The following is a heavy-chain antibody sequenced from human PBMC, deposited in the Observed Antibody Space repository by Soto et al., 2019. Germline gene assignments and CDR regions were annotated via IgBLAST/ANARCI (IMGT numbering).Heavy chain of an antibody. CDR1: GDSINNYY. J-gene: IGHJ4*02. Sequence: QVQLQESGPGLVKPSETLSLNCTVSGDSINNYYWNWIRQPPGKGLEWIGYISYIGSTNYNPSLESRVTISVDTSTHQFSLRLSSVTAADTAVYFFARGYCSGVICYLYYFDYWGQGTLVTVSS. CDR2: ISYIGST. D-gene: IGHD2-15*01. CDR3: ARGYCSGVICYLYYFDY. V-gene: IGHV4-59*01.